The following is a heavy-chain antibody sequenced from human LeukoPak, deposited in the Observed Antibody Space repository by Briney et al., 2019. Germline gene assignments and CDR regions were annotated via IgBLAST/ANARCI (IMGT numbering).Heavy chain of an antibody. J-gene: IGHJ6*02. CDR3: VKWLQFGGYYYYVMDV. CDR1: GFTFSSSA. Sequence: GGSLRLSCAASGFTFSSSAMSWVRQAPGKGLEWVSSISSSSSYIYYADSVKGRFTISRDNAKNSLYLQMNSLRAQDTAVYYCVKWLQFGGYYYYVMDVWGQGTTVTVSS. D-gene: IGHD5-24*01. CDR2: ISSSSSYI. V-gene: IGHV3-21*01.